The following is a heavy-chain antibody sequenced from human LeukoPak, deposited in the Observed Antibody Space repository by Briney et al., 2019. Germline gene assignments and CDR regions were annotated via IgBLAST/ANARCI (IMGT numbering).Heavy chain of an antibody. D-gene: IGHD2-15*01. CDR2: ISGSGGNT. V-gene: IGHV3-23*01. CDR3: ANGRGPNTGPTFDY. CDR1: GLTFSSCS. J-gene: IGHJ4*02. Sequence: PGGSLRLSCAASGLTFSSCSMTWVRQAPGKGLEWVSCISGSGGNTYYADSVKGRFTISRDNSKNTLYLQLNSLRAEDTAIYYCANGRGPNTGPTFDYWGQGTLVTVSS.